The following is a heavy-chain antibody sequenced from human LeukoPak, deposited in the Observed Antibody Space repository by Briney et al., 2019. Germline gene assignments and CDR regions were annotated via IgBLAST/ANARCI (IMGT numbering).Heavy chain of an antibody. CDR3: ARDRMVQGVIIDDYYYYYYMDV. V-gene: IGHV4-31*03. CDR1: GGSISSGGYY. Sequence: SETLSLTCTVSGGSISSGGYYWSWIRQHPGKGLEWIGYIYYSGSTYYNPSLKGRVTISVDTSKNQFSLKLSSVTAADTAVYYCARDRMVQGVIIDDYYYYYYMDVWGKGTTVTVSS. J-gene: IGHJ6*03. D-gene: IGHD3-10*01. CDR2: IYYSGST.